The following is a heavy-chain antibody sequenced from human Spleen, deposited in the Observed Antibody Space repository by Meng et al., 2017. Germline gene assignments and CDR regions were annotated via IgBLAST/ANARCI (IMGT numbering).Heavy chain of an antibody. D-gene: IGHD3-3*01. CDR2: IISDETTT. V-gene: IGHV3-74*01. Sequence: EVHLVESGRGLVQPGGSLRLSCAVSVFTFSSYWMHWVRQAPGKGLVWVSRIISDETTTTSADSVKGRFTISRYNAKNTLYLQMNSLRAEDTAVYYCATGSGYYYSYWGQGTLVTVSS. CDR1: VFTFSSYW. J-gene: IGHJ4*02. CDR3: ATGSGYYYSY.